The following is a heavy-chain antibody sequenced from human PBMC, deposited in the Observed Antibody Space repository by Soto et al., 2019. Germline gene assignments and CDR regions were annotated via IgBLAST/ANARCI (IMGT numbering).Heavy chain of an antibody. CDR2: IYYSGST. Sequence: QLQLQESGPGLVKPSETLSLTCTVSGGSISSSSYYWGWIRQPPGKGLEWIGSIYYSGSTYYNPSLKSRVTISVDTSKNQFSLKLSSVTAADTAVYYCARPGFLGVYYFDYWGQGTLVTVSS. D-gene: IGHD2-8*01. CDR1: GGSISSSSYY. V-gene: IGHV4-39*01. CDR3: ARPGFLGVYYFDY. J-gene: IGHJ4*02.